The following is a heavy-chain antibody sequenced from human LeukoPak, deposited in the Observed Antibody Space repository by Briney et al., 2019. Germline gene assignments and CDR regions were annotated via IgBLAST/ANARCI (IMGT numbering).Heavy chain of an antibody. CDR1: GYTFTSYD. CDR3: AVGIYDILTGSYYFDY. J-gene: IGHJ4*02. Sequence: ASVKVSCKASGYTFTSYDINWVRQATGQGLEWMGWMNPNSGNTGYAQKFQGRVTITRNTSISTAYMELSSLRSEDTAVYYCAVGIYDILTGSYYFDYWGQGTLVTVSS. V-gene: IGHV1-8*03. CDR2: MNPNSGNT. D-gene: IGHD3-9*01.